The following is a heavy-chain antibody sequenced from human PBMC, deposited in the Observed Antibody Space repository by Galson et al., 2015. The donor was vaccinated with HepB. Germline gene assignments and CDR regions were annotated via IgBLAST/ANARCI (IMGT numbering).Heavy chain of an antibody. CDR3: ARIPVASEDPSDAFDI. CDR2: IYPGDSDT. D-gene: IGHD2-21*01. CDR1: GYSFPNNW. Sequence: QSGAEVKKPGESLKISCKGSGYSFPNNWIGWVRQMPGKGLEWMGNIYPGDSDTRYSPSFQGQVTISADKSITTAYLQWSSLKASDGAIYYCARIPVASEDPSDAFDIWGQGTMVTVFS. V-gene: IGHV5-51*03. J-gene: IGHJ3*02.